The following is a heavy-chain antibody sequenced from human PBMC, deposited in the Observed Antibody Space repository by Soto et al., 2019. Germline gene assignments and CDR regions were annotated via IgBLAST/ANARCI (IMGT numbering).Heavy chain of an antibody. Sequence: GESLKISCAASGFTFSSYWMSWVRQAPGKGLEWVANIKQDGSEKYYVDSVKGRFTISRDNAKNSLYLQMNSLRAEDTAVYYCARDCSSTSCYDAFDIWGQGTMVTVSS. J-gene: IGHJ3*02. CDR3: ARDCSSTSCYDAFDI. CDR1: GFTFSSYW. CDR2: IKQDGSEK. V-gene: IGHV3-7*01. D-gene: IGHD2-2*01.